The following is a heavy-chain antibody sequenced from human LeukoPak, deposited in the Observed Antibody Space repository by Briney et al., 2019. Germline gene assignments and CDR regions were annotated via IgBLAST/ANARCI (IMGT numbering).Heavy chain of an antibody. CDR1: GFTFSSYA. V-gene: IGHV3-23*01. Sequence: GGSLRLSCAASGFTFSSYAMSWVRQAPGKGLEWVSAISGSGGSTYYADSVKGRFTISRDNSKNTLYLQMNSLRAEDTAVYYCAKDSGIVVVPAAMNYWGQGTLLTVSS. J-gene: IGHJ4*02. CDR3: AKDSGIVVVPAAMNY. D-gene: IGHD2-2*01. CDR2: ISGSGGST.